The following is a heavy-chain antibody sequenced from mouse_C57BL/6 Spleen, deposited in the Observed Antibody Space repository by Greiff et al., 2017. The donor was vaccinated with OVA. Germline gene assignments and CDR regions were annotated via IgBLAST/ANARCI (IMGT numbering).Heavy chain of an antibody. J-gene: IGHJ4*01. CDR3: STMIRVEYYAMDY. CDR2: IWGVGST. D-gene: IGHD2-4*01. V-gene: IGHV2-6*01. CDR1: GFSLTSYG. Sequence: VKLVEAGPGLVAPSQSLSITCTVSGFSLTSYGVDWVRQSPGKGLEWLGVIWGVGSTNYNSALKSRLSISKDNSKSQVFLHMIILQTDDPAMYYCSTMIRVEYYAMDYWGQGTSVTVSS.